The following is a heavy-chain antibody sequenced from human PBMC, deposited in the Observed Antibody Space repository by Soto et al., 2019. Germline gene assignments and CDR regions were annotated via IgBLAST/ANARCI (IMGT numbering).Heavy chain of an antibody. CDR1: GFTFDDYA. V-gene: IGHV3-9*01. CDR2: ISWNSGSI. Sequence: GGSLRLSCAASGFTFDDYAMHWVRQAPGKGLEWVSGISWNSGSIGYADSVKGRFTISRDNAKNSLYLQMNSLRAEDTALYYCAKYCSGGSCYIDYWGQGTLVTVSS. J-gene: IGHJ4*02. D-gene: IGHD2-15*01. CDR3: AKYCSGGSCYIDY.